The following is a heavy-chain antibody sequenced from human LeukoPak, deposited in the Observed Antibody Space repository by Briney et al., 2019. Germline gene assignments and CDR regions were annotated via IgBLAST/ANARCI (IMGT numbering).Heavy chain of an antibody. V-gene: IGHV3-30*18. Sequence: GGSLRLSCAASGFTFSSYGMHWVRQAPGKGLEWVAVISYDGSNKYYAECVNGRFTISRDNSKNTLYLQMNSLRAEDTAVYYCAKDSEGYWGQGTLVTVSS. CDR2: ISYDGSNK. CDR3: AKDSEGY. J-gene: IGHJ4*02. D-gene: IGHD1-14*01. CDR1: GFTFSSYG.